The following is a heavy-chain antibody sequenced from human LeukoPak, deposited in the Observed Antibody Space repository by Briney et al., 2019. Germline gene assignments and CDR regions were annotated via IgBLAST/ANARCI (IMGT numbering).Heavy chain of an antibody. CDR3: ARDLRYYKVDIVVVPAAFDY. CDR1: GFTVSSNY. V-gene: IGHV3-53*01. J-gene: IGHJ4*02. Sequence: GGSLRLSCAASGFTVSSNYMSWVRQAPGKGLEWVSVIYSGGSTYYADSVKGRFTISRDNSKNTLYLQMNSLRAEDTAVYYCARDLRYYKVDIVVVPAAFDYWGQGTLVTVSS. CDR2: IYSGGST. D-gene: IGHD2-2*01.